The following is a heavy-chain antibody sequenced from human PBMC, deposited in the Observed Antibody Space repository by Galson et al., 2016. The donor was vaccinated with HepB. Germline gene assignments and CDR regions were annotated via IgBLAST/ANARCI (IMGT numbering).Heavy chain of an antibody. D-gene: IGHD4-17*01. V-gene: IGHV3-53*05. J-gene: IGHJ4*02. CDR3: VRGVYGDHGWFDY. CDR1: GFTFTTHT. Sequence: SLRLSCAAPGFTFTTHTMNWVRQAPGKGLEYVSVIYSGGTTYYADSVKGRFTISRDNSQNSLFLQMNTLRAEDTAVYFCVRGVYGDHGWFDYWGQGTLVTVSS. CDR2: IYSGGTT.